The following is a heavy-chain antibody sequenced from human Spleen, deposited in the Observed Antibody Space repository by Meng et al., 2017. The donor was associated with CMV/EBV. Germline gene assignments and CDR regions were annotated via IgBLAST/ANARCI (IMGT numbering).Heavy chain of an antibody. CDR3: ARVVTALWGYYFDY. CDR1: GGPINSSSYY. Sequence: QLQLQESGPGLVKPSETLSLTCTVSGGPINSSSYYWGWIRQPPGKGLEWIGSIYYSGRTYYNPSLKSRVTISVDTSKNQFSLKLSSVTAADTAVYYCARVVTALWGYYFDYWGQGTLVTVSS. D-gene: IGHD2-21*02. V-gene: IGHV4-39*07. J-gene: IGHJ4*02. CDR2: IYYSGRT.